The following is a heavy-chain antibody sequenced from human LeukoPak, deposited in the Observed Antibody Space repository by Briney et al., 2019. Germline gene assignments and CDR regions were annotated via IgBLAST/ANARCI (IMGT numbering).Heavy chain of an antibody. V-gene: IGHV3-48*04. CDR3: ARDFSGSYPAFDAFDI. D-gene: IGHD1-26*01. Sequence: QTGGSLRLSCAASGFTFSSYSMNWGRQAPGKGLEWVSYISSSRSTIYYADSVKGRFTISRDNAKNSLYLQMNSLRAEDTAVYYCARDFSGSYPAFDAFDIWGQGTMVTVSS. CDR1: GFTFSSYS. CDR2: ISSSRSTI. J-gene: IGHJ3*02.